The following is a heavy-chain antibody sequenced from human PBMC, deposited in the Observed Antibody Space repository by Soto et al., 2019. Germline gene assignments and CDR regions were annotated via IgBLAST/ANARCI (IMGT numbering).Heavy chain of an antibody. J-gene: IGHJ4*01. CDR1: GFTFSGHW. D-gene: IGHD2-8*01. CDR2: INQDESQK. V-gene: IGHV3-7*01. Sequence: GGSLRLSCAASGFTFSGHWITWVRHAPGKGLEWVAHINQDESQKYYVDSVKGRFTISRDNAKNSLYLQMNSLRAEDTAVYYCARDNKAHGLYIYYCGQRALVTVSS. CDR3: ARDNKAHGLYIYY.